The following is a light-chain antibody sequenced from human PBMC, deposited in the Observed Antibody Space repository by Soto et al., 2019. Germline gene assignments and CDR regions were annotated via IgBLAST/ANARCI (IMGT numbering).Light chain of an antibody. CDR1: SSDVGGYNY. Sequence: QSALTQPASVSGSPGQSITISCTGTSSDVGGYNYVSWYQQHPGKAPKLMIYEVINRPSGVSNRFSGSKSGNTASLTISGLQAEDEDDYYCSSYTSISTGVFGGGTKLTVL. V-gene: IGLV2-14*01. CDR3: SSYTSISTGV. J-gene: IGLJ3*02. CDR2: EVI.